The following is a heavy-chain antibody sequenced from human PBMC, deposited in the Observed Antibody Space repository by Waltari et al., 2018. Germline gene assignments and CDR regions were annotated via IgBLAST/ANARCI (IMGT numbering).Heavy chain of an antibody. J-gene: IGHJ4*02. Sequence: EVQLVESGGGLVQPGGSLRLSWAAAGFTFSNYWMRWVRQAPGKGLEWVANIRQDGSEIHFVDSMKGRFTISRDNAEKSLYLQMNSLRAEDTAVYYCARFVRYDILTGSPAYHFDYWGQGALVTVSS. D-gene: IGHD3-9*01. CDR2: IRQDGSEI. CDR1: GFTFSNYW. V-gene: IGHV3-7*01. CDR3: ARFVRYDILTGSPAYHFDY.